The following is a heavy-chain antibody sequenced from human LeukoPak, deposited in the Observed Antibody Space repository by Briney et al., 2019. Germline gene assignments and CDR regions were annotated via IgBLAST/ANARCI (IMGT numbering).Heavy chain of an antibody. V-gene: IGHV4-39*01. D-gene: IGHD6-13*01. CDR3: ARHAPAAGFDY. Sequence: SETLSLTCTVSGGSISSSSYYWGWIRQPPGKGLEGIGRIYYSGSTYYNPSLKSRVTITVDTSKNQFSLKLSSVTAADTAVYYCARHAPAAGFDYWGQGTLVTVSS. CDR2: IYYSGST. CDR1: GGSISSSSYY. J-gene: IGHJ4*02.